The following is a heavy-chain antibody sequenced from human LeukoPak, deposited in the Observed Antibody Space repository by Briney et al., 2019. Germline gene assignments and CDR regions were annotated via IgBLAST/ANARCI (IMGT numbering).Heavy chain of an antibody. V-gene: IGHV3-33*06. D-gene: IGHD6-19*01. Sequence: GGSLRLSCAASGFTFSSYGMHWVRQAPGKGLEWVAVIWYDGSNKYYADSVKGRFTISRDNSKNTLYLQMNSLRAEDKAVYYCAKDRSSGWYEGYYFDYWGQGTLVTVSS. CDR2: IWYDGSNK. CDR3: AKDRSSGWYEGYYFDY. CDR1: GFTFSSYG. J-gene: IGHJ4*02.